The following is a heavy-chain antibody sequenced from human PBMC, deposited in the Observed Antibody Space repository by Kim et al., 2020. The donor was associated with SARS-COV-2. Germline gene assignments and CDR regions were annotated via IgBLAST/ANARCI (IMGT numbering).Heavy chain of an antibody. V-gene: IGHV4-39*07. CDR2: IYYSGST. D-gene: IGHD3-10*01. CDR1: GGSISSSSYY. CDR3: AGRTSGSSDPFFDP. J-gene: IGHJ5*02. Sequence: SETLSLTCTVSGGSISSSSYYWGWIRQPPGKGLEWIGSIYYSGSTYYNPSLKSRVTISVDTSKNQFSLKLSPVTAADTAVYYCAGRTSGSSDPFFDPWGQGTLVTVSS.